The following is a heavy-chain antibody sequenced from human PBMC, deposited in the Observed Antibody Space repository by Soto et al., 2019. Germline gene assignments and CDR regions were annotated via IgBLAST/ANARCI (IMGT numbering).Heavy chain of an antibody. D-gene: IGHD1-1*01. CDR1: GGPIISGDYY. J-gene: IGHJ4*02. CDR3: ARRYGYSFDY. V-gene: IGHV4-61*08. Sequence: SETLFHTCTVSGGPIISGDYYLSWIRQPPGKGLEWIGYIYYSGSTNYNPSLKSRVTISVDTSKNQFSLKLSSVTAADTAVYYCARRYGYSFDYWGQGTLVTVSS. CDR2: IYYSGST.